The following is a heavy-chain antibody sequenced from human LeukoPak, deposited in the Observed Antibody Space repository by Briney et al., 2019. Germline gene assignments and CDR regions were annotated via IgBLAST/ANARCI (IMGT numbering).Heavy chain of an antibody. CDR2: ISSSSSYI. V-gene: IGHV3-21*01. CDR1: GFTFSSYS. Sequence: GGSLRLSCAASGFTFSSYSMNWVRQAPGKGLEWVSSISSSSSYIYYADSVKGRFTISRDNAKNSLFLQMNSLRAEDTAAFYCARASPDYDSSGYLFDYWGQGTLVTVSS. CDR3: ARASPDYDSSGYLFDY. D-gene: IGHD3-22*01. J-gene: IGHJ4*02.